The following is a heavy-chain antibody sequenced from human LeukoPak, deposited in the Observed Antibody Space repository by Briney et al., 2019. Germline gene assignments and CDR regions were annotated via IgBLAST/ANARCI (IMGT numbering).Heavy chain of an antibody. V-gene: IGHV4-39*07. J-gene: IGHJ6*03. CDR2: IYYSGSS. D-gene: IGHD5-18*01. CDR1: GGSIRSSSYY. Sequence: SETLSLTCSVSGGSIRSSSYYWGWIRQPPGKGLKWIGSIYYSGSSYYNPSLKSRVTISVDTSKNQFSLKLSSVTAADTAVYYCARVGYSYGDPGYYYYYMNVWGKGTTVTISS. CDR3: ARVGYSYGDPGYYYYYMNV.